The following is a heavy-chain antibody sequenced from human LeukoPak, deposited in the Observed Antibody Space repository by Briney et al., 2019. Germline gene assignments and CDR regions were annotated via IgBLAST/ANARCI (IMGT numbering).Heavy chain of an antibody. J-gene: IGHJ4*02. CDR1: GFTFTSYS. V-gene: IGHV3-21*01. CDR2: ISSSSSYI. Sequence: GGSLRLSCAASGFTFTSYSMNWVRQAPGKGREWVSSISSSSSYIYYADSVKGRFTISRDNAKNSLYLQMNSLRAEDTAVYYCARELYGDYAGDYWGQGTLVTVSS. CDR3: ARELYGDYAGDY. D-gene: IGHD4-17*01.